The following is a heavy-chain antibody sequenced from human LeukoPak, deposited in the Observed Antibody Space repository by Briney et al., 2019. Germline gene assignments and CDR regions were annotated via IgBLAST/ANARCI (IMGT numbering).Heavy chain of an antibody. D-gene: IGHD3-10*01. V-gene: IGHV4-31*03. Sequence: PSETLSPTCTVSGGSISSGGYYWSWIRQHPGKGLEWIGYIYYSGSTYYNPSLKSRVTISVDTSKNQFSLKLSSVTAADTAVYYCARSPAVLWFGELASYYMDVWGKGTTVTVSS. J-gene: IGHJ6*03. CDR2: IYYSGST. CDR3: ARSPAVLWFGELASYYMDV. CDR1: GGSISSGGYY.